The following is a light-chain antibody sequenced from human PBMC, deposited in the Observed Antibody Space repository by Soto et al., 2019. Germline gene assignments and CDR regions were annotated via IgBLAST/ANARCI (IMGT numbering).Light chain of an antibody. V-gene: IGLV6-57*02. CDR1: SGSIASGY. Sequence: NFMLTQPHSVSESPGKTVTISCTGSSGSIASGYVQWYQQRPGSAPTTLIYEDNQRPAGGPDRFSGSIDCSSNSASLTISXLRPXDEADYYCQSSDGNNMVFGGGTKLTVL. CDR3: QSSDGNNMV. J-gene: IGLJ2*01. CDR2: EDN.